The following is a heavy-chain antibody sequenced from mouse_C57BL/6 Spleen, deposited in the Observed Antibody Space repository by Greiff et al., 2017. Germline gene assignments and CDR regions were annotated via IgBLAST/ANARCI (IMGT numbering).Heavy chain of an antibody. D-gene: IGHD1-1*01. Sequence: VQLQQPGAELAKPGASVKVSCKASGYTFTSYCMHWVKQRPGQGLEWIGRIHPSDGDTNYNQKFKGKATLTADKSSSTAYMQLSSLTSEDSAVYFCAIMTTLCLDYWGQGTTLTVSA. CDR2: IHPSDGDT. CDR3: AIMTTLCLDY. V-gene: IGHV1-74*01. J-gene: IGHJ2*01. CDR1: GYTFTSYC.